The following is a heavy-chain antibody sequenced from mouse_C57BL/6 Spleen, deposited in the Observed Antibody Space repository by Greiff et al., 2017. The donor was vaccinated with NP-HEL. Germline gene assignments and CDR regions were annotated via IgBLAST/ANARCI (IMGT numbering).Heavy chain of an antibody. V-gene: IGHV1-52*01. CDR3: AMIYYGSSHY. CDR2: IDPSDSET. Sequence: QVQLQQPGAELVRPGSSVKLSCKASGYTFTSYWMHWVKQRPIQGLEWIGNIDPSDSETHYNQKFKDKATLTVDKSSSTAYMQLSSLTSEYSAVYYCAMIYYGSSHYWGQGTTLSVSS. J-gene: IGHJ2*01. CDR1: GYTFTSYW. D-gene: IGHD1-1*01.